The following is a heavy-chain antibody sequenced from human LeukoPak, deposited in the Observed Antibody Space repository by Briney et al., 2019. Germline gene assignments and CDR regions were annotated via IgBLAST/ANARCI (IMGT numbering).Heavy chain of an antibody. V-gene: IGHV3-74*01. CDR1: GFTFSSYW. D-gene: IGHD5-18*01. CDR3: ARDRGYTYGHPFDY. J-gene: IGHJ4*02. CDR2: INDDGSST. Sequence: GGSLRLSCAASGFTFSSYWMHWVRQAPGKGLVWVSRINDDGSSTTYADSVKGRFTISRDNAKNTLHLQMNSLRAEDTAVYYCARDRGYTYGHPFDYWGQGTLVTVSS.